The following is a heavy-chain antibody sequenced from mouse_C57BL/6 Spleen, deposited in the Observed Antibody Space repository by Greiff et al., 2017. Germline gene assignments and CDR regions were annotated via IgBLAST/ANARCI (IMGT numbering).Heavy chain of an antibody. CDR2: ISSGSSTI. V-gene: IGHV5-17*01. J-gene: IGHJ2*01. CDR1: GFTFSDYG. Sequence: DVKLVESGGGLVKPGGSLKLSCAASGFTFSDYGMHWVRQAPEKGLEWVAYISSGSSTIYYADTVKGRFTISRDNANNTLFLQMTSLRSEDTAMYYCARGDDYFDYWGQGTTLTVSS. CDR3: ARGDDYFDY.